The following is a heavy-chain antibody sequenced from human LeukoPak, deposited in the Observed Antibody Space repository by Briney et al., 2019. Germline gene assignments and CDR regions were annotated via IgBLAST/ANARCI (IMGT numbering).Heavy chain of an antibody. D-gene: IGHD3-22*01. CDR1: GGSISSSNW. Sequence: SSETLSLTCAVSGGSISSSNWWSWVRQPPGEGLEWIGEIYHSGSTNYNPSLKSRVTISVDKSKNQFSLKLSSVTAVDTAVYYCARGGYSQYYFDYWGQGTLVTVSS. CDR2: IYHSGST. V-gene: IGHV4-4*02. CDR3: ARGGYSQYYFDY. J-gene: IGHJ4*02.